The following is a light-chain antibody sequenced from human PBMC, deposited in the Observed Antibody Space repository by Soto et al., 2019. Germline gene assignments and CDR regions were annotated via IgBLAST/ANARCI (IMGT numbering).Light chain of an antibody. V-gene: IGKV1-5*01. CDR1: QTVERW. Sequence: DIQMTQSPSTLSASVGDRVTITCRASQTVERWLAWYQQKPGKAPNLVISDVSSLERGVPSRFSGRGSGTEFTLTISSLQADDFATYYCQQYHTDWTFGQGTKVDIK. J-gene: IGKJ1*01. CDR2: DVS. CDR3: QQYHTDWT.